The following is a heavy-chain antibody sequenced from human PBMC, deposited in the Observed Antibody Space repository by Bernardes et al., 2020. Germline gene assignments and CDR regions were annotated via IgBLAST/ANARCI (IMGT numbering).Heavy chain of an antibody. CDR3: AKDPDYYYGSGSGRFDP. J-gene: IGHJ5*02. Sequence: GGSLRLSCAASGFTFDDYGMHWVRQVPGKGLEWVSGISWNSGSTYYADPVKGRFTISRDNSKNTLYLQMNGLRAEDTAVYYCAKDPDYYYGSGSGRFDPWGQGTLVTVSS. CDR2: ISWNSGST. V-gene: IGHV3-23*01. CDR1: GFTFDDYG. D-gene: IGHD3-10*01.